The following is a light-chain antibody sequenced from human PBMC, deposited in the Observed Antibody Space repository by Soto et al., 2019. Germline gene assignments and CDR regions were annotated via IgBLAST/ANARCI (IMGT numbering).Light chain of an antibody. V-gene: IGKV4-1*01. J-gene: IGKJ5*01. CDR3: QQYYSTPSIT. CDR2: WAS. Sequence: DSRMSQSPDALAVSRGERATIICKSTQSVLYSSNNKNYLAWYQQKPGQPPKLLIYWASTRESGVPDRFSGSGSGTDFTLTISSLQAEDVAVYYCQQYYSTPSITFGQGTRLEIK. CDR1: QSVLYSSNNKNY.